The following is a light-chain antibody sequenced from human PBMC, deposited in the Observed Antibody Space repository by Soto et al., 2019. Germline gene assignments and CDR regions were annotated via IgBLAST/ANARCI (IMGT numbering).Light chain of an antibody. CDR3: LQDYNYPRT. Sequence: IQMTQSPSSVSASVGDRVTITCRASQGIRNDLDWFQQKPGKAPKLLIYAASSLQSGVPSRFSGSGSGTDFTLTISSLQPEDFATYYCLQDYNYPRTFGQGTKVDIK. V-gene: IGKV1-6*01. CDR2: AAS. J-gene: IGKJ1*01. CDR1: QGIRND.